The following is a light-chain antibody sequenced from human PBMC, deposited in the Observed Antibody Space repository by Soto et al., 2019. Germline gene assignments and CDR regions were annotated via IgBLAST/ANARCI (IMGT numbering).Light chain of an antibody. Sequence: DIQMTQSPSPLSASVGDRVTFTCRASQSIDTWLAWYQQKPGKAPNLVVYKASSLESGAPSRFSGSGFGTEFTLTISSLQPDDFATYYCQQYKSFPYTFGQGTRLEIK. CDR1: QSIDTW. J-gene: IGKJ2*01. V-gene: IGKV1-5*03. CDR2: KAS. CDR3: QQYKSFPYT.